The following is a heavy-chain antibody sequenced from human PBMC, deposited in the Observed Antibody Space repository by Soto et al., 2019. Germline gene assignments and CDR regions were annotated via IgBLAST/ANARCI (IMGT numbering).Heavy chain of an antibody. Sequence: ASVKVSCKASGYTFTSYAMRWVRQAPGQRLEWMGWINAGNGNTKYSQKFQGRVTITRDTSASTAYMELSSLRSEDTAVYYCARDTMEGNYDILTSPDYWGQGTLVTVS. CDR3: ARDTMEGNYDILTSPDY. D-gene: IGHD3-9*01. J-gene: IGHJ4*02. V-gene: IGHV1-3*01. CDR2: INAGNGNT. CDR1: GYTFTSYA.